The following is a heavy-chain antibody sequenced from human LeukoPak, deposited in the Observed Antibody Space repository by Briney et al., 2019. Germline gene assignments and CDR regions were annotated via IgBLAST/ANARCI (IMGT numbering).Heavy chain of an antibody. CDR1: GGTFSSYA. CDR2: IIPIFGTA. Sequence: GASVKVSCKASGGTFSSYAISWVRQAPGQGLEWMGGIIPIFGTANYAQKFQGRVTITADESTSTAYMELSSLRSEDTAVYYCGRGRDIVVVPATHWGQGTLVTVSS. D-gene: IGHD2-2*01. J-gene: IGHJ4*02. CDR3: GRGRDIVVVPATH. V-gene: IGHV1-69*13.